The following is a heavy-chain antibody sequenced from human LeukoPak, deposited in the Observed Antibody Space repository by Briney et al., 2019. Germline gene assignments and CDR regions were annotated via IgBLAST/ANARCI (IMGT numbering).Heavy chain of an antibody. J-gene: IGHJ3*02. V-gene: IGHV1-69*13. CDR2: IIPIFGTA. CDR3: ARDITIFGVVDAFDI. Sequence: SVKVSCKASGYTFTGYYMHWVRQAPGQGLEWMGGIIPIFGTANYAQRFQGRVTITADESTSTAYMELSSLRSEDTAVYYCARDITIFGVVDAFDIWGQGTMVTVSS. CDR1: GYTFTGYY. D-gene: IGHD3-3*01.